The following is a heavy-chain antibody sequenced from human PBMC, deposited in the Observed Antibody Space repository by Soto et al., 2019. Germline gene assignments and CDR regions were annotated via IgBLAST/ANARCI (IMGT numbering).Heavy chain of an antibody. Sequence: QVQLVQSGAEVKKPGSSVKVSCKASGGTFSSYAISWVRQAPGQGLEWMGGIIPIFGTANYAQKFQGRVTMXAXEXXSTAYMELSSLRSEDTAVYYCASVLDLPYSYGMDVWGQGTTVTVSS. V-gene: IGHV1-69*12. D-gene: IGHD1-7*01. CDR3: ASVLDLPYSYGMDV. CDR1: GGTFSSYA. J-gene: IGHJ6*02. CDR2: IIPIFGTA.